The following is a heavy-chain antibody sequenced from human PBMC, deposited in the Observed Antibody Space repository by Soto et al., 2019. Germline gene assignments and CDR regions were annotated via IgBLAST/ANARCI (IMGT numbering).Heavy chain of an antibody. CDR2: IYSKAGKM. Sequence: QVHLLQSGAEVQKPGASVKVSCKTSGYTFNDFGITWVRQAPGLGLEWLGWIYSKAGKMNFPPTFQNRVIMTTETSTSTAFMELTSLTFDDSAIYFCARDIAFEIDYWGQGTLVTVS. D-gene: IGHD2-15*01. J-gene: IGHJ4*02. CDR3: ARDIAFEIDY. CDR1: GYTFNDFG. V-gene: IGHV1-18*01.